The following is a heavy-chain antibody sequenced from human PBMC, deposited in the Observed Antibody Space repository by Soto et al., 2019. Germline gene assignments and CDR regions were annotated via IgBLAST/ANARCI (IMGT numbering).Heavy chain of an antibody. Sequence: SETLSLTCTVSGASISSSSYYWDWIRQPPGKGLEWIGSIYYSGSTYYNPSLKSRVTISVDTAKKQFSLNLTSVTAADTAVYYCSGRDFWSGFYVIYWGQGTLVTVSS. CDR2: IYYSGST. CDR1: GASISSSSYY. J-gene: IGHJ4*02. V-gene: IGHV4-39*01. CDR3: SGRDFWSGFYVIY. D-gene: IGHD3-3*01.